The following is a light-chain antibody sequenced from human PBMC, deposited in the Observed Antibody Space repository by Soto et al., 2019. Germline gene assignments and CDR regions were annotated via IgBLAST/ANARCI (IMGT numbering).Light chain of an antibody. V-gene: IGKV3-20*01. CDR1: QSVSSSY. CDR2: GSS. Sequence: EILLTQSPCTLSLSAGERATLSCRASQSVSSSYLAWYQQKPGHAPSLLIYGSSXRATGIPERFTGSXSGXEFTLTXXXLEPEDFAVYYCQQYGSSTWTFGQGTKV. J-gene: IGKJ1*01. CDR3: QQYGSSTWT.